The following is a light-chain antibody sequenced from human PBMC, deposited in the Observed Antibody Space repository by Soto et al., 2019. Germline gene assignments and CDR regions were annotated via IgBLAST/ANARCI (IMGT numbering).Light chain of an antibody. V-gene: IGKV3-15*01. CDR2: GAS. Sequence: PATLSVSPGERATLSCRASQSVSSNLAWYQQKPGQAPRLLIYGASTRATGIPARFSGSGSGTEFTLTISSLQSEDFAVYYCQQYNNWPPRTFGQGTKVDSK. CDR3: QQYNNWPPRT. CDR1: QSVSSN. J-gene: IGKJ1*01.